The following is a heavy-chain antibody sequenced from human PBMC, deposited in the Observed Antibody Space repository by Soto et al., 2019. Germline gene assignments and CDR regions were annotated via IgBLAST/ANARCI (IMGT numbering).Heavy chain of an antibody. CDR1: GGTFSSYA. V-gene: IGHV1-69*01. CDR3: ARGPPYCSSTSCYMGYFQH. Sequence: QVPLVQSGAEVKKPGSSVKVSCKASGGTFSSYAISWVRQAPGQGLEWMGGIIPIFGTANYAQKFQGRVTITADESTSTAYMELSSLRSEDTAVYYCARGPPYCSSTSCYMGYFQHWGQGTLVTVSS. CDR2: IIPIFGTA. D-gene: IGHD2-2*02. J-gene: IGHJ1*01.